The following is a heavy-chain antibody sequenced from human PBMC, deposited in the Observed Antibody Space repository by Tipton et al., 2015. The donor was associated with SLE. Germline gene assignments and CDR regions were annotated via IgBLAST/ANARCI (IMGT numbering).Heavy chain of an antibody. CDR1: GFTFSSYG. CDR3: ATEGPGYCSSTSCYTH. V-gene: IGHV3-23*01. CDR2: ISGSDGST. Sequence: SLRLSCAASGFTFSSYGMSWVRQAPGKGLEWVSAISGSDGSTYYADSVKGRFTISRDNSKSTLYLQMNSLRAEDTAVYYCATEGPGYCSSTSCYTHWGQGTLVTVSS. D-gene: IGHD2-2*02. J-gene: IGHJ4*02.